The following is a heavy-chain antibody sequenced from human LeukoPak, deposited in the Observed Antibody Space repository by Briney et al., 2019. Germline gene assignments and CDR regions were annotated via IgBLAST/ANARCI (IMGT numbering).Heavy chain of an antibody. CDR3: AKDYLGSSNAFDI. D-gene: IGHD6-13*01. CDR2: ISGSGGST. V-gene: IGHV3-23*01. Sequence: GGSLRLSCAGSGFSFSTHAMSWVRQAPGKGLKWVSGISGSGGSTYYADSVRGRFTISRDNSKNTFYLQMNSLRAEDTAVYYCAKDYLGSSNAFDIWGQGTMVTVSP. J-gene: IGHJ3*02. CDR1: GFSFSTHA.